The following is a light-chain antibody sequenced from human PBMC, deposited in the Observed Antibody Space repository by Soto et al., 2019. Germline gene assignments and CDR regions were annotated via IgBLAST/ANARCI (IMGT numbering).Light chain of an antibody. Sequence: EIVLTQFPGTLSLSPGERATLSCRASQNVKNAYLAWYQQKPGQTPRLFIYDASSRAPGIPARFSGSGSGTDVTLTISRLEPEEFAVYYCQQYGGSPWTFGQGTKVELK. CDR2: DAS. CDR3: QQYGGSPWT. V-gene: IGKV3-20*01. J-gene: IGKJ1*01. CDR1: QNVKNAY.